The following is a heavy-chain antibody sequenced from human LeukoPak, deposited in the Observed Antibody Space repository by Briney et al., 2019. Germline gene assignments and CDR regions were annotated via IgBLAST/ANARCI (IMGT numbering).Heavy chain of an antibody. D-gene: IGHD5-24*01. CDR3: AKDPGNLEAHFDY. Sequence: PGRSLRLSCAASGFTFSSYGMHWVRQAPGKGLEWVAVISYDGSNKYYADSVKGRFTISRDNSKNTLYLQMNSLRAEDTAVYYCAKDPGNLEAHFDYWGQGTLVTVSS. J-gene: IGHJ4*02. CDR1: GFTFSSYG. V-gene: IGHV3-30*18. CDR2: ISYDGSNK.